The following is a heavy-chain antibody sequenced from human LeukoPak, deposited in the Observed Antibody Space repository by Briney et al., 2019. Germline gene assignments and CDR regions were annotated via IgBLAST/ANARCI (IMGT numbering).Heavy chain of an antibody. D-gene: IGHD6-19*01. J-gene: IGHJ3*02. CDR3: AREGAYTAVAGTGAFDI. Sequence: ASVKVSCKASGYTFTGYYMHWVRQAPGQGLEWMGWINPNSGGTNYAQKFQGRVTMTRDTSISTAYMELSRLRSDDTAVYYCAREGAYTAVAGTGAFDIWGQGTMVTVSS. CDR2: INPNSGGT. CDR1: GYTFTGYY. V-gene: IGHV1-2*02.